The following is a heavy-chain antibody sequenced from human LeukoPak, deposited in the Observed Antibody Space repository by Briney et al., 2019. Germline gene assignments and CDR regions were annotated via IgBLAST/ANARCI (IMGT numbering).Heavy chain of an antibody. V-gene: IGHV4-61*03. J-gene: IGHJ6*02. CDR2: IYYSGPT. CDR3: ARLTAVLRFLEWLPAGGMDV. CDR1: GGSVSSGSYY. D-gene: IGHD3-3*01. Sequence: PSETLSLTCTVSGGSVSSGSYYWSWIRQPPGKGLEWTGYIYYSGPTNYNVSLKSRVSISADTSKNHFSLKLSSVTAADTAVYYCARLTAVLRFLEWLPAGGMDVWGQGTTVTVSS.